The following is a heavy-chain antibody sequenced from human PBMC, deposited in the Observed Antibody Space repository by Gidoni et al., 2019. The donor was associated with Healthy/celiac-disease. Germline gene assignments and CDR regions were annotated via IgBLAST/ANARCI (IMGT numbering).Heavy chain of an antibody. CDR3: ARGTRYCSGGSCYLFFDY. Sequence: QVQLQESGPGLVKPSETLSLTCTVSGGSISSYSWSWIRQPPGKGLEWIGYIYYSGSTNYNPSLKSRVTISVDTSKNQFSLKLSSVTAADTAVYYCARGTRYCSGGSCYLFFDYWGQGTLVTVSS. J-gene: IGHJ4*02. CDR2: IYYSGST. CDR1: GGSISSYS. D-gene: IGHD2-15*01. V-gene: IGHV4-59*01.